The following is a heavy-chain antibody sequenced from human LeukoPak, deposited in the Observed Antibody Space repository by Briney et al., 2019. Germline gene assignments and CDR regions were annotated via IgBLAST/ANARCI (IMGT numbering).Heavy chain of an antibody. J-gene: IGHJ4*02. CDR1: GFTFSSYA. Sequence: GSLRLSCAASGFTFSSYAMHWVRQAPGKGLEYVSAISSNGGSTYYANSVKGRFTISRDNSENTLFLRMNSLRAEDTAVYYCAKATGYLLWGQGTLVIVSS. V-gene: IGHV3-64*01. D-gene: IGHD1-14*01. CDR2: ISSNGGST. CDR3: AKATGYLL.